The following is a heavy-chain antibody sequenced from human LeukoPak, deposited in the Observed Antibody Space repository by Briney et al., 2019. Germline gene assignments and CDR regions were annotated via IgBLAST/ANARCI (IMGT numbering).Heavy chain of an antibody. CDR2: ISSSSSDI. CDR3: ARDQAATTNPSWFDP. Sequence: GGSLRLSCAASGFTFSSYSMNWVRQAPGKGLEWVSSISSSSSDIYYADSVKGRFTISRDNAKNSLYLQMNSLRAEDTAVYYCARDQAATTNPSWFDPWGQGTLVTVSS. CDR1: GFTFSSYS. D-gene: IGHD5-12*01. J-gene: IGHJ5*02. V-gene: IGHV3-21*01.